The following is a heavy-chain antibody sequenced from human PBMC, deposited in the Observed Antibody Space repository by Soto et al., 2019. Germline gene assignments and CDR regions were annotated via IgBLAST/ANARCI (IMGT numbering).Heavy chain of an antibody. CDR1: GGAINSDYYY. J-gene: IGHJ4*02. Sequence: QVRLQESGPGLVKSSQTLSLTCSVSGGAINSDYYYWGWVRQPPGKGLEWIGYMYSSGSTYSNPSLKSPVAMSVDTSQNHFSLSLTSGTAADTAVYFCVRGTDCATVGACHRYFDSWGQGIPVTVSS. D-gene: IGHD2-15*01. CDR2: MYSSGST. V-gene: IGHV4-30-4*01. CDR3: VRGTDCATVGACHRYFDS.